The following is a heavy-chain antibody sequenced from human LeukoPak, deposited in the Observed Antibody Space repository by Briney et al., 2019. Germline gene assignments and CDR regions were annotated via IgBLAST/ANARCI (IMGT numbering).Heavy chain of an antibody. D-gene: IGHD3-22*01. CDR1: GGSFSGYY. CDR2: INHSGST. Sequence: SETLSLTCAVYGGSFSGYYWSWIRQPPGKGLEWIGEINHSGSTNYNPSLKSRVTISVDTSKNQFSLKLSSVTAADTAVYYCARRRPMIVVDYWGQGTLVTVSS. CDR3: ARRRPMIVVDY. J-gene: IGHJ4*02. V-gene: IGHV4-34*01.